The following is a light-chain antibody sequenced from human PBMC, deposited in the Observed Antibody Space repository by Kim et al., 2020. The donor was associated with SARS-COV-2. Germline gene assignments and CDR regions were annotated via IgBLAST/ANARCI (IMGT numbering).Light chain of an antibody. CDR3: QAWDSSTAV. V-gene: IGLV3-1*01. CDR1: KLGDKY. J-gene: IGLJ3*02. CDR2: QDS. Sequence: SVSPGQTASITCSGDKLGDKYACWYQQKPGQSPVLVIYQDSKRPSGIPDRFSGSNSGNTATLTISGTQAMDEADYYCQAWDSSTAVFGGGTQLTVL.